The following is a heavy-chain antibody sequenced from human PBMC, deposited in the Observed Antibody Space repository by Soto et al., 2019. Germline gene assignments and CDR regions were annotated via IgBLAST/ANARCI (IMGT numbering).Heavy chain of an antibody. CDR1: SGSISSTIYS. CDR2: IFYSGST. CDR3: ARHDNMTLGSQYLDS. Sequence: SETLSLTCTVSSGSISSTIYSWDWIRQPPGKGLEWIGSIFYSGSTYYNAPLKSRATISVDKSRNQFSLHLTSVTAADTALYFCARHDNMTLGSQYLDSWGPGTLVTVSS. V-gene: IGHV4-39*07. J-gene: IGHJ4*02. D-gene: IGHD1-1*01.